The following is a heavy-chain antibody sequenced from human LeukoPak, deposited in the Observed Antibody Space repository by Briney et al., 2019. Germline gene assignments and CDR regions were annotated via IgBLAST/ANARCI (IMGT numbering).Heavy chain of an antibody. CDR1: GFTFSSYA. J-gene: IGHJ4*02. D-gene: IGHD3-3*01. CDR3: AKSKRGSTIGTTIFGEVIDY. V-gene: IGHV3-23*01. CDR2: ISGSGGST. Sequence: GGSLRLSCAASGFTFSSYAMSWVRQAPGKGLEWVSAISGSGGSTYYADSVKGRFTISRDNSKNTLYLQMSSLRAEDTAVYYCAKSKRGSTIGTTIFGEVIDYWGQGTLVTVSS.